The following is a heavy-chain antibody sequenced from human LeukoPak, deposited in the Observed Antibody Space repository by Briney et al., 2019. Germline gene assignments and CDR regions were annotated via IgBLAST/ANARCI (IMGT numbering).Heavy chain of an antibody. CDR1: GFPSGHVFSSYV. CDR2: ISGSGGST. CDR3: AKGESVNSVWYYFDY. V-gene: IGHV3-23*01. J-gene: IGHJ4*02. Sequence: PGGSLRISCAASGFPSGHVFSSYVMSWVRQAPGKGLEWVSGISGSGGSTDYADSVKGRFTISRDNSKDTLYLQMNSLRAEDTAVYYCAKGESVNSVWYYFDYWGQGTPVTVSS. D-gene: IGHD2/OR15-2a*01.